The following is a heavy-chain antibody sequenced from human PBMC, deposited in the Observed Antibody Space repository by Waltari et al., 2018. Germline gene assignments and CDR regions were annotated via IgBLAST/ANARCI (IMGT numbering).Heavy chain of an antibody. Sequence: QVQLQESGPGLVKPSETLSLTCAVSGYSISSGYYWGWIRQPPGKGLEWIGSIYPGGSTYYGPSTKGRVTRTLDTSMGQFSLKLNSVTAADTAVYYCARRGGRGSGSSVHYFDYWGQGTLVTVSS. D-gene: IGHD3-10*01. CDR1: GYSISSGYY. CDR3: ARRGGRGSGSSVHYFDY. CDR2: IYPGGST. V-gene: IGHV4-38-2*01. J-gene: IGHJ4*02.